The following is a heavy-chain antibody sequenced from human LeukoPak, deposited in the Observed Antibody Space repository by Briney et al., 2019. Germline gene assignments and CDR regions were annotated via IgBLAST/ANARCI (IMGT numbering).Heavy chain of an antibody. CDR1: GYTFTGYY. V-gene: IGHV1-2*02. CDR2: INPNSGGT. Sequence: ASVKVSCKASGYTFTGYYMHWVRQAPGQGLEWMGWINPNSGGTNYAQKFQGRVTMTTDTSISTAYMELSRLRSDDTAVYYCARLLGPAASVNWFDPWGQGTLVTVSS. J-gene: IGHJ5*02. CDR3: ARLLGPAASVNWFDP. D-gene: IGHD2-2*01.